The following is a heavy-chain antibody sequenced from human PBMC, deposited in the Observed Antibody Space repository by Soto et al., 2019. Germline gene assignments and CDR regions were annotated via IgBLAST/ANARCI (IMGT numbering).Heavy chain of an antibody. CDR3: ARETTGGPKVRINNWFDP. J-gene: IGHJ5*02. V-gene: IGHV4-38-2*02. CDR1: GYSISSGYY. D-gene: IGHD1-1*01. Sequence: SETLSLTCAVSGYSISSGYYWGWIRQPPGKGLEWIGSIYHSGSTYYNPSLKSRVTISVDTSKNQFSLKLSSVTAADTAVYYCARETTGGPKVRINNWFDPWGQGTLVTVSS. CDR2: IYHSGST.